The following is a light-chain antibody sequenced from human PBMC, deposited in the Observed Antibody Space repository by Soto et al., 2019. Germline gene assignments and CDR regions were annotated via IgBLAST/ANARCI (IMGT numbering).Light chain of an antibody. Sequence: EIVLTQSPGTLSLSPGERATLSCRASQSVSSSYLAWYQQKPGQAPRLLIYGASSRATGIPDRFSGSGSGTDFTLTISRLEPEDFAVYYCQQYSSSPLTFRGGTKVEIK. CDR3: QQYSSSPLT. J-gene: IGKJ4*01. V-gene: IGKV3-20*01. CDR2: GAS. CDR1: QSVSSSY.